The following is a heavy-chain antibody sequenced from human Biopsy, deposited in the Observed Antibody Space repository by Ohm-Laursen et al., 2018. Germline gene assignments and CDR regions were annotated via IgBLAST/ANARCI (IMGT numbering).Heavy chain of an antibody. CDR2: IYYSGST. CDR3: ARGMRSSGWPYFDS. Sequence: SETLSLTCSVSGGSVSSGSYYWSWIRQPPGKGLEWIGNIYYSGSTNYNPSLKSRVTISVDTSKNQFSLKLSSVTAADTAIYYCARGMRSSGWPYFDSWGQGTLVTASS. V-gene: IGHV4-61*01. J-gene: IGHJ4*02. CDR1: GGSVSSGSYY. D-gene: IGHD6-19*01.